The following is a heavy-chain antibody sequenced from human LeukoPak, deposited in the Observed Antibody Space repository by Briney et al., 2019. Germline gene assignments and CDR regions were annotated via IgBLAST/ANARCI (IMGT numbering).Heavy chain of an antibody. V-gene: IGHV3-23*01. CDR1: GFTFRTYA. Sequence: GGSLRLSCATSGFTFRTYAMSWVRQAPGKGLEWVSAISGGGGSTYYADSVKGRFTISRDNSKNTLFLQMNSLRAEDTAVYYCAKDRYCGGGTCYWSYFDYWGQGTLVTVSS. D-gene: IGHD2-15*01. CDR2: ISGGGGST. CDR3: AKDRYCGGGTCYWSYFDY. J-gene: IGHJ4*02.